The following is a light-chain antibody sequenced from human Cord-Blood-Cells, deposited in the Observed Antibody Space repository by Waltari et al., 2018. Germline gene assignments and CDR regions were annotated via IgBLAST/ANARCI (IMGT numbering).Light chain of an antibody. V-gene: IGLV2-14*01. Sequence: SALTKPAPVSGSPGQSITISCTGTSSDVGGYPYASWYQQHPGKAPKLMIYEVSNRPSGVSNRFSGSESGNTSSLTISGLQAEDEADYYCSSYTSSSTVFGGGTKLTVL. CDR1: SSDVGGYPY. J-gene: IGLJ3*02. CDR3: SSYTSSSTV. CDR2: EVS.